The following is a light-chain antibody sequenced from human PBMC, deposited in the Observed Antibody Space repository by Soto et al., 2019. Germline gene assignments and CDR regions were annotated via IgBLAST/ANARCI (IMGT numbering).Light chain of an antibody. V-gene: IGKV3-20*01. CDR2: GAS. CDR1: QSVSSSY. J-gene: IGKJ5*01. Sequence: IVLTQSPDTLSLSPGERATLSCRASQSVSSSYLAWYQQKPGQAPRLLTSGASSRATGIPDRFSGSGSGTDFTLTISRLEPEDFAVYYCQQYGISPITFGQGTLLEIK. CDR3: QQYGISPIT.